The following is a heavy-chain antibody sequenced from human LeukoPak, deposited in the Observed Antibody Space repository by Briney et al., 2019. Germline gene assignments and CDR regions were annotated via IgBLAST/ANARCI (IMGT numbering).Heavy chain of an antibody. J-gene: IGHJ4*02. CDR2: MSYTGSP. D-gene: IGHD6-13*01. V-gene: IGHV4-59*01. CDR3: AAGRGSGWYYFDY. Sequence: SETLSLTGAVSGVPMSRYYWSGIRQPPGKGLEWIGYMSYTGSPNYNPSLKSRVTVSMDTSKNQFSLELSSVTAADTAVYYWAAGRGSGWYYFDYWVQGTLVTVSS. CDR1: GVPMSRYY.